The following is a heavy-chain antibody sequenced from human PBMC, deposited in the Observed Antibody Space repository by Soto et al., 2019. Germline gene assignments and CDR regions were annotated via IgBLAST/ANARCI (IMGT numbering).Heavy chain of an antibody. J-gene: IGHJ4*02. D-gene: IGHD3-22*01. CDR1: GFTFSSYS. CDR3: SRDDQYYYDSSGYYFYY. Sequence: GGSLRLSCAASGFTFSSYSMNWVRQAPGKGLEWVSSISSSSSYIYYADSVKGRFTISRDNAKNSLYLQMNSLRAEDTAVYYCSRDDQYYYDSSGYYFYYWGQGTLVTVSS. CDR2: ISSSSSYI. V-gene: IGHV3-21*01.